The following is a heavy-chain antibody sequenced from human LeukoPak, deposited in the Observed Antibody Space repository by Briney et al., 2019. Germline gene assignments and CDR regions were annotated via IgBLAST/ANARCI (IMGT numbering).Heavy chain of an antibody. J-gene: IGHJ4*02. Sequence: SETLSLTCTVSGASISSGSYYWSWIRQPAGKGLEWIGRIYTSGSTNYNPSLKSRVTISVDTSKNQFSLKLSSVTAADTAVYYCARDQVAAAGNYFDYWGQGTLVTVSS. CDR2: IYTSGST. CDR3: ARDQVAAAGNYFDY. V-gene: IGHV4-61*02. D-gene: IGHD6-25*01. CDR1: GASISSGSYY.